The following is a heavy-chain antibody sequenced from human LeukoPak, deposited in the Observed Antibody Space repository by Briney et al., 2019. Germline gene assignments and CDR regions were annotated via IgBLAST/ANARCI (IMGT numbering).Heavy chain of an antibody. CDR2: ISNNGGST. V-gene: IGHV3-64*01. CDR1: GFTFSRYS. CDR3: ARTSIAARAANY. J-gene: IGHJ4*02. D-gene: IGHD6-6*01. Sequence: GGSLRLSCAASGFTFSRYSMHWVRQAPGKGLEYVSAISNNGGSTYYAKSVKGRFTISRDNSKNTLYLQMGSLRAEDMAVYYCARTSIAARAANYWGQGTLVTVSS.